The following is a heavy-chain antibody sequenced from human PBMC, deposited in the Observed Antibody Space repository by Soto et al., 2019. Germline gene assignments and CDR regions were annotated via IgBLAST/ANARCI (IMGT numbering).Heavy chain of an antibody. CDR3: ARGDRAYSTPRNYYYYMDV. CDR2: MNPNSGNT. V-gene: IGHV1-8*01. J-gene: IGHJ6*03. D-gene: IGHD4-4*01. CDR1: GYTFTSYD. Sequence: ASVKVSRKASGYTFTSYDINWVRQATGQGLEWMGWMNPNSGNTGYAQKFQGRVTMTRNTSISTAYMELSSLRSEDTAVYYCARGDRAYSTPRNYYYYMDVWGKGTTVTVSS.